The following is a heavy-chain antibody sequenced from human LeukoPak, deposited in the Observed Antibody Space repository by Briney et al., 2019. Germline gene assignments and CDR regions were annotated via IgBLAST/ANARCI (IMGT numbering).Heavy chain of an antibody. D-gene: IGHD1-26*01. Sequence: SETLSLTCAVYGGSFSGYYWSWIRQPPGKGLEWIGEINHSGSTNYNPSLKSRVTISVDTSKNQFSLKLSSVTAADTAVYYCARGPWEYFDYWGQGTLVAVSS. CDR1: GGSFSGYY. J-gene: IGHJ4*02. CDR2: INHSGST. V-gene: IGHV4-34*01. CDR3: ARGPWEYFDY.